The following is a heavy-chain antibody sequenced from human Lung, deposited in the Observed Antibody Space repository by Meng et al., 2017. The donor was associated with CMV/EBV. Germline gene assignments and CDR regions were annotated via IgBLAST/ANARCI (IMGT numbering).Heavy chain of an antibody. V-gene: IGHV3-30*02. CDR1: GFTFSRYG. D-gene: IGHD1-1*01. J-gene: IGHJ2*01. Sequence: CAASGFTFSRYGMDWVRPAAGKGLEWVAFIQYDEKNRKYVDSVKGQIAISRENSKNTLYLQMNSLRPEDTAVYFCAKDSAGSIWCFDLWGRGTLVTVSS. CDR3: AKDSAGSIWCFDL. CDR2: IQYDEKNR.